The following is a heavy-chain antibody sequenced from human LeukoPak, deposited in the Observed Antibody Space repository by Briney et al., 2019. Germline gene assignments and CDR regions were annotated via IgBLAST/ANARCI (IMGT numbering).Heavy chain of an antibody. CDR3: ASATLLVRGVRWSYYFDY. J-gene: IGHJ4*02. CDR2: ISSSGSTI. Sequence: PGGSLRLSCAASGFTFSDYYMSWIRQAPGKGLEWVSYISSSGSTIYYADSVEGRFTISRDNAKNSLYLQMNSLRAEDTAVYYCASATLLVRGVRWSYYFDYWGQGTLVTVSS. V-gene: IGHV3-11*04. D-gene: IGHD3-10*01. CDR1: GFTFSDYY.